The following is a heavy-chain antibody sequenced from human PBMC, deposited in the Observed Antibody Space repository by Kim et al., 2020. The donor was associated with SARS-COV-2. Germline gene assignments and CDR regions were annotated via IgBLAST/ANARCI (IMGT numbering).Heavy chain of an antibody. CDR1: GFTFSSYA. Sequence: GGSLRLSCAASGFTFSSYAMSWVRQAPGEGLEWVSAISGSGGSTYYADSVKGRFSISRDNSKNTLYLQMNSLRAEDTAVYYCASLKGPLYSSAQMGWFDPWGQGTLVTVSS. D-gene: IGHD6-25*01. CDR3: ASLKGPLYSSAQMGWFDP. CDR2: ISGSGGST. J-gene: IGHJ5*02. V-gene: IGHV3-23*01.